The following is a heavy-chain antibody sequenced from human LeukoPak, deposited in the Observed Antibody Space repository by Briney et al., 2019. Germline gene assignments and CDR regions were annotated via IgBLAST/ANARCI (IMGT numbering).Heavy chain of an antibody. J-gene: IGHJ4*02. Sequence: PSETLSLTCTVSGGSISSSSYYWGWIRQPPGKGLEWIGYIYYSGSTNYNPSLKSRVTISVDTSKNQFSLKLSSVTAADTAVYYCARESSGWYAIDYWGQGTLVTVSS. CDR2: IYYSGST. CDR1: GGSISSSSYY. CDR3: ARESSGWYAIDY. V-gene: IGHV4-61*05. D-gene: IGHD6-19*01.